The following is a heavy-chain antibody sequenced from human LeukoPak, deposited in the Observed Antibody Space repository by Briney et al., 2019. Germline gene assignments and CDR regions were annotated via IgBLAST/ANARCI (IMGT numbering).Heavy chain of an antibody. Sequence: ASVKVSCKASGATFSSYAISWVRQAPGQGLERMGRIIPILGIANYAQKFQGRVTITADKSTSTAYMELSSLRSEDTAVYYCARNRDGYNLDYWGQGTLVTVSS. D-gene: IGHD5-24*01. V-gene: IGHV1-69*04. CDR3: ARNRDGYNLDY. CDR1: GATFSSYA. J-gene: IGHJ4*02. CDR2: IIPILGIA.